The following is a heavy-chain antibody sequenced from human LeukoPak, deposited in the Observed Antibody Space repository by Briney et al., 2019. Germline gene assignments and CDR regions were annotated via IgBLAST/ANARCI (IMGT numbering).Heavy chain of an antibody. Sequence: SETLSLTCTVSGGSIGSSSYYWGWIRQPPGKGLEWIGSIYYSGSTYYNPSLKSRVTISVDTSKNQFSLKLSSVTAADTAVYYCARLSVDIVASIPFRFDYWGQGTLVTVSS. CDR1: GGSIGSSSYY. D-gene: IGHD5-12*01. CDR2: IYYSGST. CDR3: ARLSVDIVASIPFRFDY. J-gene: IGHJ4*02. V-gene: IGHV4-39*01.